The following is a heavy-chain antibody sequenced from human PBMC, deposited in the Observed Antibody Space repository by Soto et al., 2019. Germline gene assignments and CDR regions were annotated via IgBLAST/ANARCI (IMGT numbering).Heavy chain of an antibody. V-gene: IGHV3-30-3*01. Sequence: QVQLVESGGGVVQPGRSLRLSCAASGFTFSSYAMHWVRQAPGKGLEWVAVISYDGSNKYYADSVKGRFTISRDNSKNTLYLQMNSLRAEDTAVYYCAREPYYDFWSGPSYGMDVWGQGTTVTVSS. CDR3: AREPYYDFWSGPSYGMDV. D-gene: IGHD3-3*01. J-gene: IGHJ6*02. CDR2: ISYDGSNK. CDR1: GFTFSSYA.